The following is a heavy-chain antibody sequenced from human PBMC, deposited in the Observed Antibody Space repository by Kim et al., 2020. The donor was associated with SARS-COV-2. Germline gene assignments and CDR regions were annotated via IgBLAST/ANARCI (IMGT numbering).Heavy chain of an antibody. CDR3: AREDSSSTYLIDY. V-gene: IGHV3-64*01. Sequence: GGSLRLSCAASGFTFSSYAMHWVRQAPGKGLEYVSAISSNGGSTYYANSVKGRFTISRDNSKNTLYLQMGSLRAEDMAVYYCAREDSSSTYLIDYWGQGTLVTVSS. J-gene: IGHJ4*02. D-gene: IGHD6-6*01. CDR2: ISSNGGST. CDR1: GFTFSSYA.